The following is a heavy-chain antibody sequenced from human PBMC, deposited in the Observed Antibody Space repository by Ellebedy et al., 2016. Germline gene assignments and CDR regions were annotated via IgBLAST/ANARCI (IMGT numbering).Heavy chain of an antibody. V-gene: IGHV3-48*04. Sequence: GGSLRLSCAASGFTFSSYSMNWVRQAPGKGLEWVSYISSSSSTIYYADSVKGRFTISRDNAKNSLYLQMNSLRAEDTAVYYCARETYYDFWSGYYTGVYGMDVWGQGTTVTVSS. CDR2: ISSSSSTI. CDR3: ARETYYDFWSGYYTGVYGMDV. CDR1: GFTFSSYS. D-gene: IGHD3-3*01. J-gene: IGHJ6*02.